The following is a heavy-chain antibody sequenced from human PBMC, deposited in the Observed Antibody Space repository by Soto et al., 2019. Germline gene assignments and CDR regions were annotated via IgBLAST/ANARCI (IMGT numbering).Heavy chain of an antibody. J-gene: IGHJ4*02. D-gene: IGHD2-8*01. CDR2: INPSGGST. Sequence: QVQLVQSGAEVKKPGASVKISCKASGYTFTSYYMHWVRQAPGQGLEWMGIINPSGGSTNYAQKRQGRVAMTRDKSTSTVDLELNSLRSEDTAAYYCARPPYPGCINAVCDPLDYWCQGTLVTVSS. V-gene: IGHV1-46*01. CDR3: ARPPYPGCINAVCDPLDY. CDR1: GYTFTSYY.